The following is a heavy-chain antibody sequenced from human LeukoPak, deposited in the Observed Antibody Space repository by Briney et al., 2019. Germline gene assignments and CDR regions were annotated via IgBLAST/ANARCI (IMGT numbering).Heavy chain of an antibody. CDR1: GYTFTGYY. J-gene: IGHJ4*02. D-gene: IGHD5-18*01. CDR2: INPNSGGT. V-gene: IGHV1-2*02. Sequence: GASVKVSCKASGYTFTGYYMHWVRQAPGQGLEWMGWINPNSGGTNYAQKFQGRVTMTRDTSISTAYMELSRLRSDDTAVYYCARVPQTRIQLWLLGYWGQGTLVTVSS. CDR3: ARVPQTRIQLWLLGY.